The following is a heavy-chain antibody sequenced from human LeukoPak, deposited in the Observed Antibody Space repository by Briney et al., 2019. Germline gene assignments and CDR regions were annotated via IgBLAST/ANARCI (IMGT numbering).Heavy chain of an antibody. V-gene: IGHV3-21*01. CDR3: ARDLLDY. J-gene: IGHJ4*02. CDR2: IGPTGTDR. Sequence: GGSLRLSCAASGFTFSSCGFNWVRQAPGKGLEWVSSIGPTGTDRYYADSVRGRFTISRDNAKNSLYLQMNSLRAEDTAVYYCARDLLDYWGQGTLVTVSS. CDR1: GFTFSSCG.